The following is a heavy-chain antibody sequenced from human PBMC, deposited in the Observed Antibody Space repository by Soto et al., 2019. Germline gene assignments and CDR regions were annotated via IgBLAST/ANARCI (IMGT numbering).Heavy chain of an antibody. J-gene: IGHJ6*02. CDR1: GFTFSNYG. V-gene: IGHV3-30*18. D-gene: IGHD1-1*01. CDR3: AKSRDAYNFYFYYGMDV. CDR2: ILYDGSNK. Sequence: HPGWSLRLSCAASGFTFSNYGMHWVRQTPGKGLEWVALILYDGSNKYYADSVKGRFTISRDNSKNTLYLQVSSLRAEDTAVYYCAKSRDAYNFYFYYGMDVWGQGTSVTVSS.